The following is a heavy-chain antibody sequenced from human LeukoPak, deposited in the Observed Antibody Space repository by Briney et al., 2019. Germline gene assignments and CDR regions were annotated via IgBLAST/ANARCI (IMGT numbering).Heavy chain of an antibody. CDR2: INPNSGGT. D-gene: IGHD5-18*01. CDR1: GYTFTGYY. Sequence: APVKVSCKASGYTFTGYYMHWVRQAPGQGLEWMGWINPNSGGTNYAQKFQGRVTMTRDTSISTAYMELSRLRSDDTAVYYCAREGRGYSYGYTWFDPWGQGTLVTVSS. CDR3: AREGRGYSYGYTWFDP. V-gene: IGHV1-2*02. J-gene: IGHJ5*02.